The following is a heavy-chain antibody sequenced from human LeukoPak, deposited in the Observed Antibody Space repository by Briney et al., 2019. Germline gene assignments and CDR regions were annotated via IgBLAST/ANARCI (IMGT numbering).Heavy chain of an antibody. J-gene: IGHJ2*01. Sequence: GGSLRLSCAASGFTFSTYWIHWVRQAPGKGLVWVSRINSDGSSATYADSVKGRFTISRDNAKNTVYLQMNSLRVEDTAVYFCARGGAYLDLWGRGTLVTVSA. V-gene: IGHV3-74*01. D-gene: IGHD1-26*01. CDR1: GFTFSTYW. CDR2: INSDGSSA. CDR3: ARGGAYLDL.